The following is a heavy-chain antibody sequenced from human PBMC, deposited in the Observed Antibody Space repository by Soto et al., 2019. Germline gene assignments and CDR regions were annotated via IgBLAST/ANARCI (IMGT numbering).Heavy chain of an antibody. J-gene: IGHJ5*02. Sequence: QVQLQESGPGLVKPSGTLSLICTVSSGSISSENWWSWVRQPPGKGLEYIGEIYYTGSTNYKPSLKSRITMSVDTSKNHFSLELNSVTAADTAVYYCARGMIGGTRRFDPWGQGTLVTVSS. CDR1: SGSISSENW. D-gene: IGHD1-1*01. V-gene: IGHV4-4*02. CDR2: IYYTGST. CDR3: ARGMIGGTRRFDP.